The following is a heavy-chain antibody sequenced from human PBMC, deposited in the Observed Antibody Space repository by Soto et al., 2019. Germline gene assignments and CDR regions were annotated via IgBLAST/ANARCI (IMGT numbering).Heavy chain of an antibody. CDR2: IYYSGST. CDR1: GGSISSGDYY. D-gene: IGHD6-19*01. CDR3: ARGIEGWYQGRYYYGMDG. V-gene: IGHV4-30-4*01. J-gene: IGHJ6*02. Sequence: TLSLTCTVSGGSISSGDYYWSWIRQPPGKGLEWIGYIYYSGSTYYNPSLKSRVTISVDTSKNQFSLKLSSVTAADTAVYYCARGIEGWYQGRYYYGMDGWGQGTTVTVSS.